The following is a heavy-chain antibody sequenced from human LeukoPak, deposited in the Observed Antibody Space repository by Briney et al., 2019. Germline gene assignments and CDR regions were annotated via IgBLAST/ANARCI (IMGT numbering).Heavy chain of an antibody. CDR3: AKERPRGYGDYPDVFDI. Sequence: SETLSLTCTVSGGSISSGDYYWSWIRQPPGKGLEWIGYIYYSGSTYYNPSLKSRVTISVDTSKNQFSLKLSSVTAADTAVYYCAKERPRGYGDYPDVFDIWGQGTVITVSS. V-gene: IGHV4-30-4*01. D-gene: IGHD4-17*01. CDR1: GGSISSGDYY. J-gene: IGHJ3*02. CDR2: IYYSGST.